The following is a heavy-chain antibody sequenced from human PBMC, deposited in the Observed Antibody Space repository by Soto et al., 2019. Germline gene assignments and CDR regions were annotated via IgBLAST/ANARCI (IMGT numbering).Heavy chain of an antibody. CDR3: ARSDYYDSSGFY. V-gene: IGHV4-39*01. J-gene: IGHJ4*02. Sequence: SETLSLTCTVSGGSISSGSYYWGWIRQPPGKGLEWIGSIYYSGSTYYNPSLKSRVTISADTSKNQFSLKLSSVTAADTAVYYCARSDYYDSSGFYWGQGTLVTVSS. D-gene: IGHD3-22*01. CDR2: IYYSGST. CDR1: GGSISSGSYY.